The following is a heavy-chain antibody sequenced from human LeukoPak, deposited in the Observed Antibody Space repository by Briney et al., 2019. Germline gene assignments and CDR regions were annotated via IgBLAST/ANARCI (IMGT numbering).Heavy chain of an antibody. D-gene: IGHD6-19*01. CDR1: GGSISSSSYY. CDR2: IYYSRST. V-gene: IGHV4-39*01. Sequence: SETLSLTCTVSGGSISSSSYYWGWIRRPLGKGLEWIGSIYYSRSTYYNPSLKSRVTISVDTSKNQFSLKLSSVTAADTAVYYCARRRGWSVDYWGQGTLVTVSS. CDR3: ARRRGWSVDY. J-gene: IGHJ4*02.